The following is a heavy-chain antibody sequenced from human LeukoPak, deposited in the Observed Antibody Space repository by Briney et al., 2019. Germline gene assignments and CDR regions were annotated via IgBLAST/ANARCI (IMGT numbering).Heavy chain of an antibody. J-gene: IGHJ4*02. D-gene: IGHD2-2*01. CDR3: ASGRGYQLLLDY. CDR2: IYYSGST. CDR1: GGFISSYY. Sequence: SETLSLTCTVSGGFISSYYWSWIRQPPGKGLEWIGCIYYSGSTNYNPSFKSRVTISVDRSKNQFSLKLSSVTAADTAVYYYASGRGYQLLLDYWGQGTLVTVSS. V-gene: IGHV4-59*12.